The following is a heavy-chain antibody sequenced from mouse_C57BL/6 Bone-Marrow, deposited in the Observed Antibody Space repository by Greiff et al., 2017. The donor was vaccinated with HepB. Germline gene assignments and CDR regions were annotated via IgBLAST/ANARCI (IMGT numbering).Heavy chain of an antibody. CDR2: IHPNSGST. CDR3: AREGLTGTDAMDY. CDR1: GYTFTSYW. D-gene: IGHD4-1*01. V-gene: IGHV1-64*01. J-gene: IGHJ4*01. Sequence: QVQLQQPGAELVKPGASVKLSCKASGYTFTSYWMHWVKQRPGQGLEWIGMIHPNSGSTNYNEKLKSKATLTVDKSSSTAYMQLSSLTSEDSAVYYCAREGLTGTDAMDYWGQGTSVTVSS.